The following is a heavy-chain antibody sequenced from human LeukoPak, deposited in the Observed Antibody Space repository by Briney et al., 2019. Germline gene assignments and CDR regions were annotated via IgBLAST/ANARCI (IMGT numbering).Heavy chain of an antibody. CDR3: ARVEYYGSGTPIKFDY. J-gene: IGHJ4*02. CDR2: IYYSGST. Sequence: SETLSLTCTVSGGSISSSSYYWGWIRQPPGKGLEWIGSIYYSGSTYYNPSLKSRVTISVDTSKNQFSLKLSSVTAADTAVYYCARVEYYGSGTPIKFDYWGQGTLVTVSS. CDR1: GGSISSSSYY. D-gene: IGHD3-10*01. V-gene: IGHV4-39*07.